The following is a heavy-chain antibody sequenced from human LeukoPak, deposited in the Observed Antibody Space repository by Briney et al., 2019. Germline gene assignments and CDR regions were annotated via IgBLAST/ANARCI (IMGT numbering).Heavy chain of an antibody. J-gene: IGHJ5*02. D-gene: IGHD2-2*01. CDR3: ARRAGYCSSTSCYNWFDP. Sequence: KPSETLSLTCAVSGYSISSGYYWGWIRQPPGKGLEWIGSIYHSGSTYYNPSLKSRVTISVDTSKNQFSLKLSSVTAADTAVYYCARRAGYCSSTSCYNWFDPWGQGTLVTVSS. CDR1: GYSISSGYY. V-gene: IGHV4-38-2*01. CDR2: IYHSGST.